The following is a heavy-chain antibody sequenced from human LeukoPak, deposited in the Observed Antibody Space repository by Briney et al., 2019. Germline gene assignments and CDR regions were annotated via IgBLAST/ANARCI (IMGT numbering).Heavy chain of an antibody. D-gene: IGHD2-2*01. Sequence: PGGSLRLSCTASGFTFSSYAMHWVRQAPGKGLEWVAVISYDGSNKYYADSVKGRFTISRDNSKNTLYLQMNSLRAEDTAVYYCARGSTSPGGAFDIWGQGTMVTVSS. CDR1: GFTFSSYA. CDR2: ISYDGSNK. CDR3: ARGSTSPGGAFDI. J-gene: IGHJ3*02. V-gene: IGHV3-30-3*01.